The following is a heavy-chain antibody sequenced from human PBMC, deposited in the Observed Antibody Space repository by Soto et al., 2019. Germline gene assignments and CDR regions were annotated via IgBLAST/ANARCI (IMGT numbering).Heavy chain of an antibody. CDR2: IWYDGSNK. D-gene: IGHD4-17*01. V-gene: IGHV3-33*01. CDR3: ASIDYGDYGWAFDI. CDR1: GFTFSSYG. J-gene: IGHJ3*02. Sequence: GGSLRLSCAASGFTFSSYGMHWVRQAPGKGLEWVAVIWYDGSNKYYADSVKGRFTISRDNSKNTLYLQMNSLRAEDTAVYYCASIDYGDYGWAFDIWGQGTMVTVSS.